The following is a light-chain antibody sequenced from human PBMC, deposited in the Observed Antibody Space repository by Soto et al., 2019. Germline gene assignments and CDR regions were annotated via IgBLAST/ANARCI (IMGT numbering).Light chain of an antibody. CDR3: QQRTNRPPIT. CDR2: NTS. V-gene: IGKV3-11*01. CDR1: QSVGSY. Sequence: EIVFTQSPATLSLSPGERATLSCSASQSVGSYLAWYQQKPGQAPRLLIFNTSNRATGIPARFSGSGSGTDFTLTISGLEPEDFAVYYCQQRTNRPPITFGQGTRLEIK. J-gene: IGKJ5*01.